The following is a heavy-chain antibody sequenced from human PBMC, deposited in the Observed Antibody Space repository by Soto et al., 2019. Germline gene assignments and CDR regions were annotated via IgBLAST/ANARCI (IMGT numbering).Heavy chain of an antibody. CDR2: IYLGDSDT. J-gene: IGHJ3*02. Sequence: GESLKISCKGSGYSFTSYWIGWVRQMPGKGLEWMGIIYLGDSDTRYSPSFQGQVTISADKSISTAYLQWSSLKASDTAMYYCARPGLLAYYGCDCQEDPYDIWGQGTMVTVSS. V-gene: IGHV5-51*01. CDR3: ARPGLLAYYGCDCQEDPYDI. CDR1: GYSFTSYW. D-gene: IGHD2-21*02.